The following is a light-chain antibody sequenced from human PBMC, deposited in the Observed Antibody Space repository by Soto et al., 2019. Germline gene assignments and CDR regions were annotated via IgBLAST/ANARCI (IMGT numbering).Light chain of an antibody. CDR3: QQADISQLT. CDR1: QTIGDW. Sequence: DIQMTQSPSSVSASVGDRVTITCRAGQTIGDWLAWYQQKPGKAPNLLIYATSTLQSGVPSRFSGRGSETEFSLTISSLQPEDFATYYCQQADISQLTFGGGTRVEI. J-gene: IGKJ4*01. V-gene: IGKV1-12*01. CDR2: ATS.